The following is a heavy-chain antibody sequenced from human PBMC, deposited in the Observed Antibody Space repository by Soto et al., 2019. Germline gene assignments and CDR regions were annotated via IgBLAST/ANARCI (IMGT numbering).Heavy chain of an antibody. CDR3: ARVTWNSVDY. J-gene: IGHJ4*02. V-gene: IGHV4-31*02. CDR1: VGSISSGGYY. Sequence: SETLSLTCVVSVGSISSGGYYWSWIRQHSGKGLEWIGYIYYSGSTHYNPSLKSRVTISVDTSKNQFSLKLSSVTAADTAVYYCARVTWNSVDYWSQGTLVTVSS. CDR2: IYYSGST. D-gene: IGHD1-7*01.